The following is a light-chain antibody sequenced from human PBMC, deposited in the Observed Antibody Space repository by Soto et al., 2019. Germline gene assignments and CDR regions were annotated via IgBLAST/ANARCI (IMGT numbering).Light chain of an antibody. CDR3: SSFAGSRVLV. Sequence: QSALTQPASLSGSPGQSITISCTGTSSDIGAYDYVSWFQQHPGKAPKLMISEVNNRPSGVSNRFSGSKSGNTAYLTISGLQVEDEADYYCSSFAGSRVLVLGGGTKVTVL. CDR1: SSDIGAYDY. V-gene: IGLV2-14*01. CDR2: EVN. J-gene: IGLJ2*01.